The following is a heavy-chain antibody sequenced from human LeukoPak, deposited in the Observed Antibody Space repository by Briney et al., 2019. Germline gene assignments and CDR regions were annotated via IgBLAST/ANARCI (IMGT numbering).Heavy chain of an antibody. D-gene: IGHD1-26*01. J-gene: IGHJ2*01. CDR2: ITGNGRST. Sequence: PGGSLRLSCAASGFTFSSYAMGWVRQTPGKGLEWVSGITGNGRSTYYADSVKGRFTISRDNSKNTLYLQVNSLRAEDTAAYFCAKSGTVGATRFDWYFDLWGRGTQVTVSS. CDR3: AKSGTVGATRFDWYFDL. V-gene: IGHV3-23*01. CDR1: GFTFSSYA.